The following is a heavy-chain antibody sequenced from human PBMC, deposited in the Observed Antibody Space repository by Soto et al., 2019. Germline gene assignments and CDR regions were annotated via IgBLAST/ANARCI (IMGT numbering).Heavy chain of an antibody. D-gene: IGHD6-6*01. J-gene: IGHJ3*02. CDR1: GFTFDDYA. V-gene: IGHV3-9*01. Sequence: EVQLVESGGGLVQPGRSLRLSCAASGFTFDDYAMHWVRQAPGKGLEWVSGISWNSGSIGYADSVKGRFTISRDNAKNSLYLQMNSLRAEDTALYYCAKSIPWERSSLGAFDIWGQGTMVTVSS. CDR2: ISWNSGSI. CDR3: AKSIPWERSSLGAFDI.